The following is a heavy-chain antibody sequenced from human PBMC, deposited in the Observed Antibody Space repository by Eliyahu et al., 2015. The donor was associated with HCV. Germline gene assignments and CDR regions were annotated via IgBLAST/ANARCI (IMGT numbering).Heavy chain of an antibody. CDR1: GGSFSGYY. V-gene: IGHV4-34*02. CDR3: ASTPPGITGTVLGV. CDR2: INHSGST. D-gene: IGHD1-20*01. Sequence: QVQLQQWGAGLLKPSETLSLTCAVYGGSFSGYYWSWIRQPPGKGLEWIGEINHSGSTNYNPSLKSRVTISVDTSKNQFSLKLSSVTAADTAVYFCASTPPGITGTVLGVWGQGTTVTVSS. J-gene: IGHJ6*02.